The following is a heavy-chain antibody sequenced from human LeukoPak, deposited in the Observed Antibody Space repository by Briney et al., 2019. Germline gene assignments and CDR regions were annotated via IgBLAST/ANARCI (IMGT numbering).Heavy chain of an antibody. Sequence: PSETLSLTCAVSGGSISSCGYSWSWIRQPPGKGLEWIGYIYHSGSTYYNPALKSRVTISVDRSKNQFSLKLSSVPAADTAVYYCARAVNGRGDYGTYFDYWGQGTLVTVSS. V-gene: IGHV4-30-2*01. D-gene: IGHD4-17*01. J-gene: IGHJ4*02. CDR3: ARAVNGRGDYGTYFDY. CDR2: IYHSGST. CDR1: GGSISSCGYS.